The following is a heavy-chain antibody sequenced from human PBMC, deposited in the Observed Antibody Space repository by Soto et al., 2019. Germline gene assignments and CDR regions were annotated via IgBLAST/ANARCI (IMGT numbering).Heavy chain of an antibody. D-gene: IGHD2-2*01. J-gene: IGHJ5*02. CDR2: ISGSGGST. Sequence: GGSLRLSCAASGFNCSSYAMSCVRQAPGKGLEWVSAISGSGGSTYYADSVKGRFTIPRDNSKNTLYLQMNSLRAEDTAVYYCAKERGYCSCNRCYEDVAWFAPRRQGTLVAVFS. CDR3: AKERGYCSCNRCYEDVAWFAP. CDR1: GFNCSSYA. V-gene: IGHV3-23*01.